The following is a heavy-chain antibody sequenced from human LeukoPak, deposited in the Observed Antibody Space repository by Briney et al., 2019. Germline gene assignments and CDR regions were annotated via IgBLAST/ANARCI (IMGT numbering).Heavy chain of an antibody. CDR2: IYYSGST. V-gene: IGHV4-39*01. J-gene: IGHJ4*02. CDR3: ARTLVMWSSYTTPDY. D-gene: IGHD1-26*01. Sequence: VKPSETLSLTCTVSGGSISSSSYDWGWIRQPPGKGLEWIGSIYYSGSTYYNPPLKSRVTISVDTSKNQFSLKLSSVTAADTAVYYCARTLVMWSSYTTPDYWGQGTLVTVSS. CDR1: GGSISSSSYD.